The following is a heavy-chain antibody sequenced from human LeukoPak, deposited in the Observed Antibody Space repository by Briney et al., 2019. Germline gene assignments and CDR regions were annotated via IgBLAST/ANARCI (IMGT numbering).Heavy chain of an antibody. D-gene: IGHD3-10*01. J-gene: IGHJ4*02. CDR2: VYLNGGSK. CDR3: ARLFNFYGSGTYYPFDS. CDR1: GFTFPDYG. V-gene: IGHV3-20*04. Sequence: GGSLRLSCAASGFTFPDYGMSWVRLAPGKGLEWVSRVYLNGGSKHYADSVKGRFTISRDNAKNSLYLQMNTLRAEDTAVYYCARLFNFYGSGTYYPFDSWGQGALVTVSS.